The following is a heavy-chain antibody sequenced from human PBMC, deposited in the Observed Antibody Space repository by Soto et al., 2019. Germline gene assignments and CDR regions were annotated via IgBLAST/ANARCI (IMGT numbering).Heavy chain of an antibody. CDR3: ADFTVTKGVDY. CDR1: GGTFSSYA. CDR2: IIPIFGTA. Sequence: QVQLVQSGAEVKKPGSSVKVSCKASGGTFSSYAISWVRQAPGQGLEWMGWIIPIFGTANYAQKTQGRVTITADESTSTAYMELSSLRSEDTAVYYCADFTVTKGVDYWGQGTLVTVSS. V-gene: IGHV1-69*01. D-gene: IGHD4-17*01. J-gene: IGHJ4*02.